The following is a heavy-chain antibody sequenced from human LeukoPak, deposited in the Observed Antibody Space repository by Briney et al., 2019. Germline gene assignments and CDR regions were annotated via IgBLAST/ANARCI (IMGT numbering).Heavy chain of an antibody. CDR3: VRGSGSYQYYFDY. J-gene: IGHJ4*02. CDR2: IYYSGST. D-gene: IGHD1-26*01. CDR1: GGSISSSSYY. Sequence: SETLSLTCTVSGGSISSSSYYWGWIRQPPGKGLEWIGSIYYSGSTYYNPSLKSRVTISVDTSKNQFSLKLSSVTAADTAVYYCVRGSGSYQYYFDYWGQGTLVTVSS. V-gene: IGHV4-39*07.